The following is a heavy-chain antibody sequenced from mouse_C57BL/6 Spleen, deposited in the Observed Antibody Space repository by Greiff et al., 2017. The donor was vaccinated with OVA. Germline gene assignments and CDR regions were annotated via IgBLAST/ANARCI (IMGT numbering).Heavy chain of an antibody. D-gene: IGHD2-5*01. Sequence: QVQLKQPGAELVKPGASVKLSCKASGYTFTSYWMQWVKQRPGQGLEWIGEIDPSDSYTNYNQKFKGKATLTVDTSSSTAYMQLSSLTSEDSAVYYCARRSKSNFDYWGQGTTLTVSS. CDR3: ARRSKSNFDY. V-gene: IGHV1-50*01. CDR2: IDPSDSYT. CDR1: GYTFTSYW. J-gene: IGHJ2*01.